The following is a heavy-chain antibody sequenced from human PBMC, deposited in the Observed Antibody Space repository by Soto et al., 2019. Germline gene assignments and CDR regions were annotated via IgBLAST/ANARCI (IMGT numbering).Heavy chain of an antibody. J-gene: IGHJ5*01. D-gene: IGHD2-15*01. CDR3: ARGRYCLTGRCFPNWFDS. V-gene: IGHV4-30-4*01. CDR1: GDSISTVDYF. Sequence: LSLTCSVSGDSISTVDYFWAWIRQPPGQALEYIGYIYKSATTYYNPSFESRVAISLDTSKSQFSLNVTSVTAADTAVYFCARGRYCLTGRCFPNWFDSWGQGTLVTVPQ. CDR2: IYKSATT.